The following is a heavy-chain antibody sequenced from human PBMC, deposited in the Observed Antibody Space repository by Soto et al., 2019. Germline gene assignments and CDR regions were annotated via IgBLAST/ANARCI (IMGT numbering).Heavy chain of an antibody. V-gene: IGHV3-49*03. Sequence: GGSLRLSCTASGFTFGDYAMSWFRQAPGKGLEWVGFIRSKAYGGTTEYAASVKGRFTISRDDSKSIAYLQMNSLKAEDTAVYYCTRDRVAAAGNLEYYYYYYGMDVWGQGTTVTVSS. CDR3: TRDRVAAAGNLEYYYYYYGMDV. CDR2: IRSKAYGGTT. D-gene: IGHD6-13*01. J-gene: IGHJ6*02. CDR1: GFTFGDYA.